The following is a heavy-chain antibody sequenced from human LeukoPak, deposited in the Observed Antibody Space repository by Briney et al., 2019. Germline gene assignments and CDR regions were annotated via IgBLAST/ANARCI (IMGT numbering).Heavy chain of an antibody. D-gene: IGHD2-15*01. Sequence: GGSLRLSCAASGFTFSNYWMHWVRQAPGKGLVWVSRINSDGSSTSYADSVKGRFTISRDNAKNTLYLQMNSLRAEDTAVYYCALIKIADTDFDYWRQGTLVTVSS. CDR3: ALIKIADTDFDY. CDR2: INSDGSST. J-gene: IGHJ4*02. CDR1: GFTFSNYW. V-gene: IGHV3-74*01.